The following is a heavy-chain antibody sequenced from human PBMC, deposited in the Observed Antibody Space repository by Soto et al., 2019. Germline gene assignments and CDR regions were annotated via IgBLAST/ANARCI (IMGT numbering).Heavy chain of an antibody. Sequence: SETLSLTCTVSGGSISSSSYYWGWIRQPPGKGLEWIGSINYSGSTYYNPSLKSRLTISVDTSKKQFSLKLSSVTAADTAVYYCAFGPLAVARWGSWGRGTLVTVSS. CDR1: GGSISSSSYY. CDR3: AFGPLAVARWGS. D-gene: IGHD6-19*01. V-gene: IGHV4-39*07. J-gene: IGHJ5*02. CDR2: INYSGST.